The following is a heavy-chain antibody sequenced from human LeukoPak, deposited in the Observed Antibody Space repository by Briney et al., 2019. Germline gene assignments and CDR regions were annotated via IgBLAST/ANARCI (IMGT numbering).Heavy chain of an antibody. V-gene: IGHV3-30*01. CDR2: ISYDGSNK. Sequence: PGGSLRLSCAASGFTFSSYAMHWVRQAPGKGLEWVAVISYDGSNKYYADSVKGRFTISRDNSKNTLYLQMNSLRAEDTAVYYCARDGGGYNLFDYWGQGTLVTVSS. CDR3: ARDGGGYNLFDY. D-gene: IGHD5-24*01. CDR1: GFTFSSYA. J-gene: IGHJ4*02.